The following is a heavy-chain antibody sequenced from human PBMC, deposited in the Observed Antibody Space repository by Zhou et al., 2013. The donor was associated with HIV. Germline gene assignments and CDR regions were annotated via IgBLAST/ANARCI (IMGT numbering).Heavy chain of an antibody. J-gene: IGHJ6*01. CDR2: IIPIFGTS. CDR3: AREKLPDVMSEHFYYGVDV. CDR1: GGTFRSHG. V-gene: IGHV1-69*05. Sequence: LVQSGAEMKKPGTSVKVSCKASGGTFRSHGISWVRQAPGQGLEWMGGIIPIFGTSDYAQKFQGRVTLSTDESTSTAYMELRSLKSEDTAIYYCAREKLPDVMSEHFYYGVDVWGQGTTVIVSA. D-gene: IGHD3-16*01.